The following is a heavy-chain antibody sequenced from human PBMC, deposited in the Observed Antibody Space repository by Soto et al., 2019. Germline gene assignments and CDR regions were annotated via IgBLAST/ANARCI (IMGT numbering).Heavy chain of an antibody. CDR3: ARVGIAVAGSFDY. CDR1: GGSVNSDNFY. V-gene: IGHV4-61*01. D-gene: IGHD6-19*01. CDR2: IYYTGST. J-gene: IGHJ4*02. Sequence: SETLSLTCTVSGGSVNSDNFYWSWIRQPPGRGLEWIGYIYYTGSTNYNPSLKSRVTISIDTSRNQFSLKLSSVTATDTAVYYCARVGIAVAGSFDYWGQGTLVTVSS.